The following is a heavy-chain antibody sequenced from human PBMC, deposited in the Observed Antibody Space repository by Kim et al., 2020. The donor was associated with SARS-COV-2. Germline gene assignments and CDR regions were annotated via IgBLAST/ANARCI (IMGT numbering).Heavy chain of an antibody. Sequence: SETLSLTCTVSGGSISTSSYYWGCLRQPPGKGLVWIGSIYYTASIYYNPSLKSRVTISVVTSTHQFYLNLCSVTAADTALYSCSWTYYYGSGTHYYYGM. CDR3: SWTYYYGSGTHYYYGM. D-gene: IGHD3-10*01. CDR1: GGSISTSSYY. J-gene: IGHJ6*01. CDR2: IYYTASI. V-gene: IGHV4-39*01.